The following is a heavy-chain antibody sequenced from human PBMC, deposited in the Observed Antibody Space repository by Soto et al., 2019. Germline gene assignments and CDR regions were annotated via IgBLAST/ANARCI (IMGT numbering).Heavy chain of an antibody. CDR1: GFTFSAYT. D-gene: IGHD3-10*01. J-gene: IGHJ5*01. CDR3: AKAGSNQGHLGAFDS. V-gene: IGHV3-23*01. Sequence: DEQLLESGGDLVQPGGTLRLSCAASGFTFSAYTMSWVRQAPGKGPEWVSSVTGSGSNTNSADSVKGRFSISRDNSKDTLYLQMNSLRAEDTAVYYCAKAGSNQGHLGAFDSWGQGTLVIVSS. CDR2: VTGSGSNT.